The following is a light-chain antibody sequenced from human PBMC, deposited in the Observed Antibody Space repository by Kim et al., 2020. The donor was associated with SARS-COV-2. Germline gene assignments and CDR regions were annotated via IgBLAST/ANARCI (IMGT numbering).Light chain of an antibody. Sequence: SPGERATRSCSASQSVSSSYLAWYQQKPGQAPRLLIYGASSRATGIPDRFSGSGSGTDFTLTISRLEPEDFAVYYCQQYGSSPGTFGGGTKVDIK. CDR2: GAS. CDR1: QSVSSSY. J-gene: IGKJ4*01. CDR3: QQYGSSPGT. V-gene: IGKV3-20*01.